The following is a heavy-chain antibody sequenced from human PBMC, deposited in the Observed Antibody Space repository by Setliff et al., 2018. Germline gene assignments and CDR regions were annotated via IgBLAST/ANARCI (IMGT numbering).Heavy chain of an antibody. V-gene: IGHV4-34*01. CDR1: GGSFSDYY. J-gene: IGHJ6*03. CDR2: INHSGST. CDR3: ARATSGWYSAYYYYMDV. D-gene: IGHD6-19*01. Sequence: SETLSLTCGASGGSFSDYYWSWISQTPGKGLEWIGEINHSGSTNYNPSLKSRVTISVDTSKNQFSLNLTSVTAADTAVYYCARATSGWYSAYYYYMDVWGKGTTVTVSS.